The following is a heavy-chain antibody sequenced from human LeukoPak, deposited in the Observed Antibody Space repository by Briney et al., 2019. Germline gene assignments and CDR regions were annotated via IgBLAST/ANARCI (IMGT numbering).Heavy chain of an antibody. V-gene: IGHV1-18*01. CDR3: ARKARPLDY. J-gene: IGHJ4*02. CDR2: ISAYNGNT. Sequence: ASVKVSCKASGYTFTSYGISWVRQAPGQGLEWMGWISAYNGNTNYAQKLQGRVTMTRDTSISTAYMELSRLRSDDTAVYYCARKARPLDYWGQGTLVTVSS. CDR1: GYTFTSYG.